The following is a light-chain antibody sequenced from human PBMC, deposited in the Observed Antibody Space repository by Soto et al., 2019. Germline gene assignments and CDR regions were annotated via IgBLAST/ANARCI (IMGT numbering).Light chain of an antibody. J-gene: IGLJ2*01. CDR2: SND. CDR1: RSNIGSNT. Sequence: QSVLTQPPSASGTPGQRVTISCSGSRSNIGSNTVNWYQQVPGTAPRLLIYSNDQRPSGVPVRFSGSKSGTSASLAISGLQSEDESDYYCASWDDSRNGPVFGGGTKVTVL. CDR3: ASWDDSRNGPV. V-gene: IGLV1-44*01.